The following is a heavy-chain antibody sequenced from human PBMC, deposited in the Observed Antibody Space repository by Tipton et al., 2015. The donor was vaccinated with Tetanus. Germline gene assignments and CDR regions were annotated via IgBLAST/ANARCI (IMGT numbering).Heavy chain of an antibody. CDR2: IYPDGFEP. CDR1: GYSFATYW. V-gene: IGHV5-51*01. CDR3: ARHPDFWSGYYFDL. D-gene: IGHD3-3*01. J-gene: IGHJ4*02. Sequence: VQLVQSGAEVKKPGESLKISCNCSGYSFATYWIAWVRQMPGKGLEWMAIIYPDGFEPRYSPPFQGHVTISVDKSINTAYLQWDSLKASDTAIYYCARHPDFWSGYYFDLWGQGTLVNVSS.